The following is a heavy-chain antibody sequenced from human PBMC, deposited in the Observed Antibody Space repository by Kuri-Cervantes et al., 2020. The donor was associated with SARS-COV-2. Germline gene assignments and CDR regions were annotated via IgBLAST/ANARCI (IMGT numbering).Heavy chain of an antibody. V-gene: IGHV4-38-2*02. CDR2: IYHSGST. CDR1: GYSISSGYY. J-gene: IGHJ4*02. D-gene: IGHD5-12*01. CDR3: ARGEDRGYSGYDIYYFDY. Sequence: SETLSLTCTVSGYSISSGYYWGWIRQPPGKGLEWIGSIYHSGSTNYNPSLKSRVTISVDTSKNQFSLKLSSVTAADTAVYYCARGEDRGYSGYDIYYFDYWGQGTLVTVSS.